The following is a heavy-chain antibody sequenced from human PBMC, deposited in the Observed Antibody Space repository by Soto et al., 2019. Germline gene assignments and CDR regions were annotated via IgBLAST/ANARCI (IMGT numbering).Heavy chain of an antibody. CDR3: AGEADYLHWFDP. CDR2: ISSSSSTI. CDR1: GFTFSSYS. V-gene: IGHV3-48*01. D-gene: IGHD4-17*01. J-gene: IGHJ5*02. Sequence: EVQLVESGGGLVQPGGSLRLSCAASGFTFSSYSMNWVRQAPGKGLEWVSYISSSSSTIYYADSVKGRFTISRDNAKNSLYLQMNSLRAADTAVYYCAGEADYLHWFDPWGPGTLVTVSS.